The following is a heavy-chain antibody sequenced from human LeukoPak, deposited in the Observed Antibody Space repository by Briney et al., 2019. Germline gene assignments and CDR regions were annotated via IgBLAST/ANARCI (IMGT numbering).Heavy chain of an antibody. CDR3: ARSLPLWWELRRAAFDI. D-gene: IGHD1-26*01. CDR2: MNPDSGNT. CDR1: GYIFTSYD. Sequence: ASVKVSCKGSGYIFTSYDINWVRQATGQGLEWMGWMNPDSGNTGYAQKFQGRVTMTMNTSINTSYMDLNSLSSEDTAVYYCARSLPLWWELRRAAFDIWGQGTMVTVSS. J-gene: IGHJ3*02. V-gene: IGHV1-8*01.